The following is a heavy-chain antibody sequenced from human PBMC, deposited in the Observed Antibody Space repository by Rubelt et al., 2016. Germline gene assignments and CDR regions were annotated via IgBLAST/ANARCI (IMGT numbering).Heavy chain of an antibody. J-gene: IGHJ2*01. CDR3: AREGHSSGWAGNFAL. V-gene: IGHV3-30*19. Sequence: FMFGSHVIHWVRQAPGKGLEWVSAISADGSNKHYIDSAKDRFTIFRDNSKNTVYLEMNSLRDEDTAVYYCAREGHSSGWAGNFALWGRGALVTVSS. D-gene: IGHD6-25*01. CDR1: FMFGSHV. CDR2: ISADGSNK.